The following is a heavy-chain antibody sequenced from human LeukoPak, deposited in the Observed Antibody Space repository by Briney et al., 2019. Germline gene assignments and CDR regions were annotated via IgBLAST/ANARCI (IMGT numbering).Heavy chain of an antibody. CDR3: ARGPVYDILTGYYNAEYFQH. D-gene: IGHD3-9*01. Sequence: SETLSLTCAVYGGSFSGYYWSWIRQPPGKGLEWIGEINHSGGTNYNPSLKSRVTISVDTSKNQFSLKLSSVTAADTAVYYCARGPVYDILTGYYNAEYFQHWGQGTLVTVSS. J-gene: IGHJ1*01. V-gene: IGHV4-34*01. CDR1: GGSFSGYY. CDR2: INHSGGT.